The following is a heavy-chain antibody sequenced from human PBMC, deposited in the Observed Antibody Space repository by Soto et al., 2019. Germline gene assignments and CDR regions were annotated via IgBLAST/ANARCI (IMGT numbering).Heavy chain of an antibody. D-gene: IGHD1-26*01. V-gene: IGHV4-39*01. CDR3: ATQEVGGSYVYTFDP. CDR2: IYYSGST. J-gene: IGHJ5*02. CDR1: GGSITSSSYY. Sequence: QLHLRESGPGLVKPSETLSLTCTVSGGSITSSSYYWGWIRQPPGKGLEWIGSIYYSGSTYYNPSLKSLVTISVDTSKTQFSLKLSSVTAADAAVYYCATQEVGGSYVYTFDPWGQGTLVTFSS.